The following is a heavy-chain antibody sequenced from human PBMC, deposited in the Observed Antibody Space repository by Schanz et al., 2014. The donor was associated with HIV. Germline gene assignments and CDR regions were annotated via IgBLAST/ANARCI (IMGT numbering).Heavy chain of an antibody. D-gene: IGHD2-21*01. J-gene: IGHJ6*02. Sequence: QVQLVESGGGVVQPGRSLRLSCTASGLTFSSSIMHWVRQAPGKGLEWVAVIWYDGSNKYYTDSVKGRFTISRDNSKNTLYLQMNSLRVEDTAVYYCARDWLGERDYYYGMDVWGQGTTVTVSS. V-gene: IGHV3-33*08. CDR2: IWYDGSNK. CDR1: GLTFSSSI. CDR3: ARDWLGERDYYYGMDV.